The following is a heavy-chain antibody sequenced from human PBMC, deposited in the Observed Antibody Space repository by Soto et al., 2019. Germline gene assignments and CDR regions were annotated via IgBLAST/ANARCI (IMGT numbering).Heavy chain of an antibody. Sequence: VQLVQSGAEVKKPGASVTVSCKAFGYTFTTYGLSWVRQAPGQGLEWMGWVSPYNGNTYYAPRLQGRVTMTTDTSTTTAYMSLRSLRSDDTAIYYCVREDTAVALDYWGQGTLVSVSS. V-gene: IGHV1-18*01. CDR1: GYTFTTYG. CDR2: VSPYNGNT. CDR3: VREDTAVALDY. J-gene: IGHJ4*02. D-gene: IGHD5-18*01.